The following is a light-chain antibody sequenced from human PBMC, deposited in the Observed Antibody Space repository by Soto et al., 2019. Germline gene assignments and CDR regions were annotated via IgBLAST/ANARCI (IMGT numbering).Light chain of an antibody. V-gene: IGLV2-14*01. Sequence: QSALTQPASVSGSPGQSITISCTGSSRDVDDYNYYFSWYQQHPGKAPKLMIYDVITRPSGVSNRFSGSKYGNTASLTISGLQAEDEADYYCSSYISGNILVFGGGTKLTVL. CDR1: SRDVDDYNYY. J-gene: IGLJ2*01. CDR2: DVI. CDR3: SSYISGNILV.